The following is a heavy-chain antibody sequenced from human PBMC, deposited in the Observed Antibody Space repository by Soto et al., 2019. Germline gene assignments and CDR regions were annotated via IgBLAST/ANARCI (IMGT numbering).Heavy chain of an antibody. CDR2: IKSKADGGTT. CDR1: EFTFTNAW. V-gene: IGHV3-15*07. Sequence: GGSLRLSCAASEFTFTNAWMNWVRQAPGKGLEWVGRIKSKADGGTTDYAAPVKGRFTISRDESQNTLYLQMNSLKTEDTAVYYCTSLYYGHWGQGTLVTVSS. D-gene: IGHD3-16*02. CDR3: TSLYYGH. J-gene: IGHJ4*02.